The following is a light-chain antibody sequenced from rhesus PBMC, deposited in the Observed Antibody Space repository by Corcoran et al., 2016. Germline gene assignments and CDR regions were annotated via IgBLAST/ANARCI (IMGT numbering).Light chain of an antibody. V-gene: IGKV1-74*01. Sequence: DIQMTQSPSSLSASVGDRFTITCRASENVNNYLNWYQQKPGKAPKLLNYKASTLQSGVPSRFSGSGSGTDYTLPISSLQPEDVATYYCQHGYGTPFTFGPGTKLDIK. CDR2: KAS. CDR1: ENVNNY. CDR3: QHGYGTPFT. J-gene: IGKJ3*01.